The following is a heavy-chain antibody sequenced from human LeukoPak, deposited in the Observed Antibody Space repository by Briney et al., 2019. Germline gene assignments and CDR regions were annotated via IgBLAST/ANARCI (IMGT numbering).Heavy chain of an antibody. D-gene: IGHD4/OR15-4a*01. CDR3: ARVLSGVPTGPYYYGMDV. J-gene: IGHJ6*02. CDR1: GGSISSYY. CDR2: FYTSGST. Sequence: SETLSLTCTVSGGSISSYYWSWIRQPAGKGLQWIGRFYTSGSTNYNPSLESRVTMSVDTSKNQFSLKLSSVTAADTAVYYCARVLSGVPTGPYYYGMDVWGQGTTVTVSS. V-gene: IGHV4-4*07.